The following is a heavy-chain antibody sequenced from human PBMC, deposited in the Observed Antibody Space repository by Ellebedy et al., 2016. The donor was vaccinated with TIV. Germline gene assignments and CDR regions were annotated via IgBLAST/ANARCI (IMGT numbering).Heavy chain of an antibody. Sequence: GGSLRLXXAASGFTFSSYAIHWVRQAPGKGLEWVAVISYDGSNKYYADSVKGRFTISRDNSKNTLYLQMNSLRAEDTAVYYCAKAPLDYGDFRDYWGQGTLVTVSS. D-gene: IGHD4-17*01. V-gene: IGHV3-30-3*01. CDR1: GFTFSSYA. J-gene: IGHJ4*02. CDR2: ISYDGSNK. CDR3: AKAPLDYGDFRDY.